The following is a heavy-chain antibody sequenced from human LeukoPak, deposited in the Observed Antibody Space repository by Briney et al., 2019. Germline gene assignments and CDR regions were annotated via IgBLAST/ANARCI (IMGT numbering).Heavy chain of an antibody. CDR3: AKRDRPCSGDCSAPYYFDY. D-gene: IGHD2-21*02. CDR2: ISSSGRNA. CDR1: GLTFSSYA. Sequence: PGGSLRLSCAASGLTFSSYAMSWVRQAPGKGLEWVSSISSSGRNAYYSDSMKGRFTISRDNSKTTLYLQMSSLRAEDTAVYYCAKRDRPCSGDCSAPYYFDYWGQGTLVTVSS. J-gene: IGHJ4*02. V-gene: IGHV3-23*01.